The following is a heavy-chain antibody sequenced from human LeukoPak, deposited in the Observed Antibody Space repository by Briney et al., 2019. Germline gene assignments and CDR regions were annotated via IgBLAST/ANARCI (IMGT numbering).Heavy chain of an antibody. CDR1: GFTFSSYW. Sequence: GGSLRLSCAASGFTFSSYWLTWVRQAPGKGLEWVANIKQDGSEKYYVDSVRGRFTISRDNAKNSLYLQMNSLRAEDTGVYYCARGEYCGGDCYTPWGQGTLVTVSS. D-gene: IGHD2-21*02. J-gene: IGHJ5*02. V-gene: IGHV3-7*01. CDR3: ARGEYCGGDCYTP. CDR2: IKQDGSEK.